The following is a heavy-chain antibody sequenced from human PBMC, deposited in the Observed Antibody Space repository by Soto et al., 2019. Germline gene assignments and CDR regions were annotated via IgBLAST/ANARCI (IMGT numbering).Heavy chain of an antibody. CDR1: GFTFSSYA. V-gene: IGHV3-23*01. CDR2: ISGSGGST. Sequence: EGSLRLSCAASGFTFSSYAMGWVRQAPGKGLEWVSAISGSGGSTYYADSVKGRFTISRDTSKNTVYLQMNSLRGDDTAVYYCATVVRIGARPSYFDYWGQGTLVTVSS. D-gene: IGHD6-6*01. CDR3: ATVVRIGARPSYFDY. J-gene: IGHJ4*02.